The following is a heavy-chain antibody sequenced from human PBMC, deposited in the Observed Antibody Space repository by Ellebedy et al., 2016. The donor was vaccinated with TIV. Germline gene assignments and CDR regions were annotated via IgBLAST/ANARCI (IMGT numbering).Heavy chain of an antibody. J-gene: IGHJ4*02. CDR3: AKGRGGGSDSSAPRYYFDY. D-gene: IGHD3-22*01. CDR1: GFTFSSYA. Sequence: GESLKISCSASGFTFSSYAMHWVRQAPGKGLEYVSAISSNGGSTYYADSVEGRFIIYRDNSKKTLYLQMNSLRAEDTAVYYCAKGRGGGSDSSAPRYYFDYWGLGTLVTVSS. CDR2: ISSNGGST. V-gene: IGHV3-64*04.